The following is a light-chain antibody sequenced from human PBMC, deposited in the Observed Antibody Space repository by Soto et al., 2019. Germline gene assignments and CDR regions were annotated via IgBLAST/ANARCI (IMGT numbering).Light chain of an antibody. CDR2: GAS. J-gene: IGKJ1*01. CDR1: QNVDTNY. Sequence: EIVLTQSPGTLSLSPGERATLSCRASQNVDTNYLAWYQQKPGQAPRLIIFGASGRATGIPDRFSGSGSGTDFTLTISRLEPEDFAMYYCQQYGSLSWTFGQGTKVDI. V-gene: IGKV3-20*01. CDR3: QQYGSLSWT.